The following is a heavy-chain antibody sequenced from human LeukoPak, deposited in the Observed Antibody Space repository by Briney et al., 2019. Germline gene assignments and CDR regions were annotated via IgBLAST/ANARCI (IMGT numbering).Heavy chain of an antibody. CDR1: GGSISSYY. D-gene: IGHD2-21*01. Sequence: TSETLSLTCTVSGGSISSYYWSWIRQPPGKGLEWIGYIYYSGSTNYSPSLKSRVTISVDTSKNQFSLKLSSVTAADTAVYYCARACNFWYCGGELSFDPWGQGTLVTVSS. V-gene: IGHV4-59*01. CDR2: IYYSGST. CDR3: ARACNFWYCGGELSFDP. J-gene: IGHJ5*02.